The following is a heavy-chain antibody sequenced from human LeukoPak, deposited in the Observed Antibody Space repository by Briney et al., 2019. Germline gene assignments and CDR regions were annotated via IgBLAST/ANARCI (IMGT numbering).Heavy chain of an antibody. CDR1: NASIISSSYY. J-gene: IGHJ4*02. D-gene: IGHD3-22*01. V-gene: IGHV4-39*01. CDR2: IYYRGRT. Sequence: SETLSLICSVSNASIISSSYYWGWIRQPPGKGLEWIGSIYYRGRTYYNPSLKIRVTISADTSKNQFSLNLNSVTASDTAVYYCARQKILDDNYDSSGYYVDQWGQGSLVTVSS. CDR3: ARQKILDDNYDSSGYYVDQ.